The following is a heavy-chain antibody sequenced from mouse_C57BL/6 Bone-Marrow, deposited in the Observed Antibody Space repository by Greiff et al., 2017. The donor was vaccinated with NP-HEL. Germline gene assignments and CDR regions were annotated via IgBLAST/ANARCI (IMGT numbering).Heavy chain of an antibody. CDR3: TREGLYYDYDALYAMDY. CDR1: GFAFSSYA. V-gene: IGHV5-9-1*02. J-gene: IGHJ4*01. CDR2: ISSGGDYI. Sequence: EVMLVESGEGLVKPGGSLKLSCAASGFAFSSYAMSWVRQTPEQRLEWVAYISSGGDYIYYADTVQGRFTISRDNARNTLYLQMSSLKSEDTDMYYCTREGLYYDYDALYAMDYWGQGTSVTVSS. D-gene: IGHD2-4*01.